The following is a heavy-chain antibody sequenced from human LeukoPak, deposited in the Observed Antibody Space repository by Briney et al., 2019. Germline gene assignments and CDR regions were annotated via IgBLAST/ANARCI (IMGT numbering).Heavy chain of an antibody. V-gene: IGHV1-2*02. CDR3: ASLPYSSGWFDY. Sequence: ATVKVSCKASGYTFTGYYMHWVRQAPGQGREWMGWINPNSDGTNYAQKFQGRVTMTRDTSISTAYMELSRLRSDDTAVYYCASLPYSSGWFDYWGQGTLVTVSS. J-gene: IGHJ4*02. D-gene: IGHD6-19*01. CDR2: INPNSDGT. CDR1: GYTFTGYY.